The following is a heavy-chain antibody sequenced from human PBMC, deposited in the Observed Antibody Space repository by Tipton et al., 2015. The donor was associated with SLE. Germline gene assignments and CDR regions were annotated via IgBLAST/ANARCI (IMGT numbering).Heavy chain of an antibody. J-gene: IGHJ4*02. CDR3: ARGAATHYFDH. D-gene: IGHD6-13*01. Sequence: QLVQSGAEVKKPGASVKVSCKASGYTFTGYFMHWVRQAPGQGLEWMGRINPNTGGTKYGQKFQGWVTMTRDTSISTAYMELNRLTPDDTAVYYCARGAATHYFDHWGQGTLVTVSS. CDR2: INPNTGGT. CDR1: GYTFTGYF. V-gene: IGHV1-2*04.